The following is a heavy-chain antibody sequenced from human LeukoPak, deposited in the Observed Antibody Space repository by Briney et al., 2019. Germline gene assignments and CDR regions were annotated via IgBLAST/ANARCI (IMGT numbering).Heavy chain of an antibody. CDR1: GFTFSSHA. CDR2: IGNNGDTT. CDR3: ARDLTNGWHYFDY. J-gene: IGHJ4*02. Sequence: GGSLRLSCAASGFTFSSHAMHWVRKAPGKGLEYVSGIGNNGDTTYYANSVKGRFTISRDNSKNTLYLEMGSLRAEDMAVYYCARDLTNGWHYFDYWGQGTLVTVSS. V-gene: IGHV3-64*01. D-gene: IGHD6-19*01.